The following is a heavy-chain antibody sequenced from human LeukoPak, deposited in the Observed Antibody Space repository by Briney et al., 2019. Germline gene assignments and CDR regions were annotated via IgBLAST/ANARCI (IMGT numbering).Heavy chain of an antibody. D-gene: IGHD5-18*01. V-gene: IGHV3-30*02. CDR3: VKPEGGGYSYGDGYFDC. Sequence: GGSLRLSCTASGFTFSNYGMLWVRQAPGKGLDWVSFIPSDGGEEFYADSVKGRFTISRGNSKNTLYLQMSSLRADDTAVYYCVKPEGGGYSYGDGYFDCWGQGTLVTVSS. J-gene: IGHJ4*02. CDR1: GFTFSNYG. CDR2: IPSDGGEE.